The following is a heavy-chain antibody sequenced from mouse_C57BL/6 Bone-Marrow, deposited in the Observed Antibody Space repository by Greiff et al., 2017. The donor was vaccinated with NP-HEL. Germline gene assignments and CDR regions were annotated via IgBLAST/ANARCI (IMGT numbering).Heavy chain of an antibody. Sequence: EVMLVESGGGLVQSGRSLRLSCATSGFTFSDFYMEWVRQAPGKGLEWIAASRNKANDYTTEYSASVKGRFIVSRDTSQSILYLQMNALRAEDTAIYYCARGYYVWYFDVWGTGTTVTVSS. CDR3: ARGYYVWYFDV. J-gene: IGHJ1*03. CDR1: GFTFSDFY. CDR2: SRNKANDYTT. V-gene: IGHV7-1*01. D-gene: IGHD2-3*01.